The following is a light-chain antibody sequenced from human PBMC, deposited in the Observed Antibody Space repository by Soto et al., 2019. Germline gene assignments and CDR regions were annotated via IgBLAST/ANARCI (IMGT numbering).Light chain of an antibody. Sequence: EFVLTQSPGTLSLSPGERATLSSRAIQTVRNNYLAWYQQKPGQAPRLLIYGAFNRATGIPARFSGSGSGTDFTLTISSLETEDSAVYYCQQRNVWPPVTFGQGTRLEI. CDR2: GAF. J-gene: IGKJ5*01. CDR3: QQRNVWPPVT. V-gene: IGKV3-11*01. CDR1: QTVRNNY.